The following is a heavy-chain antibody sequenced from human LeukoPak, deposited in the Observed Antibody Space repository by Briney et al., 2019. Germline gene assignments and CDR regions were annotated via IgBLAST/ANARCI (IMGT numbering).Heavy chain of an antibody. D-gene: IGHD3-10*01. CDR2: ITWNSDSI. CDR3: ARDRYYVVDY. V-gene: IGHV3-9*01. J-gene: IGHJ4*02. Sequence: GGSLRLSCAASGFTFDDYAMHWVRQAPGKGLEWVSGITWNSDSIDYADSVKGRFTISRDNAKNSLYLQMNSLRAEDTAVYYCARDRYYVVDYWGQGTLVTVSS. CDR1: GFTFDDYA.